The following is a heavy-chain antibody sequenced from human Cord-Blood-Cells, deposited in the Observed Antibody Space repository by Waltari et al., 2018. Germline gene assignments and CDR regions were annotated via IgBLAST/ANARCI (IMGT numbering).Heavy chain of an antibody. CDR1: GGSISSGGYY. D-gene: IGHD3-16*02. CDR3: ARSSLDDYIWGSYRPFGY. CDR2: IYHSGST. J-gene: IGHJ4*02. Sequence: QLQLQESGSGLVKPSQTLSLTCAVSGGSISSGGYYWSWIRQPPGQGLEWIGYIYHSGSTYYNPSLKSRVTISVDRSKNQFSLKLSSVTAADTAVYYCARSSLDDYIWGSYRPFGYWGQGTLVTVSS. V-gene: IGHV4-30-2*01.